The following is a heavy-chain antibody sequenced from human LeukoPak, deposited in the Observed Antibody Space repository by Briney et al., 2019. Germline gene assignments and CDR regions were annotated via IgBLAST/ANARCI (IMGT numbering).Heavy chain of an antibody. CDR3: AKVGSGYYQYYFDY. CDR2: ISGSGGST. Sequence: PGGSLRLSCAASGFTFSSYAMSWVRQAPGKGLEWVSAISGSGGSTYYADSVKGRFTISRDNSKNTLYLQMNSLRAEDTAVYYWAKVGSGYYQYYFDYWGQGTLVTVSS. CDR1: GFTFSSYA. D-gene: IGHD3-22*01. J-gene: IGHJ4*02. V-gene: IGHV3-23*01.